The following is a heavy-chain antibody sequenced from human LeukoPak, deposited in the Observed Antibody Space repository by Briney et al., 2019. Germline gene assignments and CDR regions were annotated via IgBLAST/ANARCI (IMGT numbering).Heavy chain of an antibody. D-gene: IGHD2-2*01. CDR3: ARDGGYCSSGTVCYSRAEYYYYGMDV. CDR1: GYIFPDYY. V-gene: IGHV1-2*06. CDR2: INPNSGGT. J-gene: IGHJ6*02. Sequence: VASVKVSCKDSGYIFPDYYIYWVRQAPGQGLEWMGRINPNSGGTNYAQKFQGRVTMTRDTSISTVYMELSRLRSDDTAVYYCARDGGYCSSGTVCYSRAEYYYYGMDVWGQGTTVTVSS.